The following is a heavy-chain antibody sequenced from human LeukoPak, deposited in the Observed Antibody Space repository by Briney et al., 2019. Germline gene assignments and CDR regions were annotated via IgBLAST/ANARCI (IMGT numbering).Heavy chain of an antibody. D-gene: IGHD6-13*01. Sequence: ASVKVSCKASGYTFTSYGISWVRQAPGQGLEWMGWISAYNGNTNYAQKLQGRVTMTTDTSTSTAYMELRSLRSADTAVYYCARDGTYYAIKDSSWYWFDPWGQGTLVTVSS. J-gene: IGHJ5*02. CDR1: GYTFTSYG. CDR2: ISAYNGNT. CDR3: ARDGTYYAIKDSSWYWFDP. V-gene: IGHV1-18*04.